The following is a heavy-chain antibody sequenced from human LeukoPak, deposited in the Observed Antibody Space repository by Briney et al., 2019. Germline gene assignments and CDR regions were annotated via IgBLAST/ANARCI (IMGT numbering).Heavy chain of an antibody. CDR1: GVSLSRYY. Sequence: SETLSLTCNVSGVSLSRYYWSWIRQPPGKGLEWIGYIYYSGGTNYSPSLESRVTMSVDTSKNQFSLKLTSVAAADTAVYYCARAEGGGYNVNFDFWGQGTLVTVSS. D-gene: IGHD5-24*01. CDR2: IYYSGGT. CDR3: ARAEGGGYNVNFDF. J-gene: IGHJ4*02. V-gene: IGHV4-59*01.